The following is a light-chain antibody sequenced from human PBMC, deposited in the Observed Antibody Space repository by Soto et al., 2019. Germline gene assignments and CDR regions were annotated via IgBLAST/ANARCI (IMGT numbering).Light chain of an antibody. V-gene: IGKV3-11*01. CDR3: QQRSRT. Sequence: EIVLTQSPATLSLSPGERATLSCRASQSVSRYLAWYQQKPGQAPRLLIYDASNRATGVPPRFSGSGSGTDFTLTITSLETEDFAVYYCQQRSRTFGGGTRVEIK. CDR1: QSVSRY. J-gene: IGKJ4*01. CDR2: DAS.